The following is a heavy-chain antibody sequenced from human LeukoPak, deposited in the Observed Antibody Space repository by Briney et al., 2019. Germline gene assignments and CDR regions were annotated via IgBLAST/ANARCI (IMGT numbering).Heavy chain of an antibody. Sequence: SETLSLTCAVYGGSFSGYYWSWIRQPPGKGLEWIGEINHSGSTNYNPSLKSRVTISVDTSKNQFSLKLSSVTAADTAVYYCARHQVGSSWPTGDWFDPWGQGTLVTVSS. CDR1: GGSFSGYY. V-gene: IGHV4-34*01. CDR3: ARHQVGSSWPTGDWFDP. CDR2: INHSGST. J-gene: IGHJ5*02. D-gene: IGHD6-13*01.